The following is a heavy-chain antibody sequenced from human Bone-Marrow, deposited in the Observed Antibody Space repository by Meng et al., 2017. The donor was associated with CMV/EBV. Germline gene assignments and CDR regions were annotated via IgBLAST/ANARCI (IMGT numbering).Heavy chain of an antibody. CDR2: IYYSGST. V-gene: IGHV4-39*07. D-gene: IGHD1-14*01. Sequence: SETLSLTCTVSGGSISSSSYYWGWIRQPPGKGLEWLGSIYYSGSTYYNPSLKSRVTISVDTSKNQFSLKLSSVTAADTAVYYCARRTTFFDYWGQGTLVTVSS. CDR3: ARRTTFFDY. J-gene: IGHJ4*02. CDR1: GGSISSSSYY.